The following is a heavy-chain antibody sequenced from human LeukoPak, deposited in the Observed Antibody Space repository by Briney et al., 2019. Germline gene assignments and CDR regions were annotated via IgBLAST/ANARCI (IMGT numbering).Heavy chain of an antibody. CDR1: GFTFSSYS. D-gene: IGHD3-9*01. J-gene: IGHJ4*02. CDR3: ARESDALTGYYYFDY. V-gene: IGHV3-21*01. Sequence: GGSLRLSCAASGFTFSSYSMNWVRQAPGKGLEWVSSISSSSSYIYYADSVKGRFTISRDNAKNSLYLQMNSLRAEDTAVYYCARESDALTGYYYFDYWGQGTLVTVSS. CDR2: ISSSSSYI.